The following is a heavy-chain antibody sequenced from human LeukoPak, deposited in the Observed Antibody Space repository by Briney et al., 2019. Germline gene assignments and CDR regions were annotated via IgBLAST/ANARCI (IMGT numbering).Heavy chain of an antibody. V-gene: IGHV1-18*01. Sequence: ASVKVSGKASGYTFTSYGISWVRQAPGQGLEWMGWISAYNGNTNYAQKLQGRVTMTTDPSTSTAYMELRSLRSDDTAVYYCARALWEGYFDYWGQGTLVTVSS. D-gene: IGHD1-26*01. J-gene: IGHJ4*02. CDR2: ISAYNGNT. CDR1: GYTFTSYG. CDR3: ARALWEGYFDY.